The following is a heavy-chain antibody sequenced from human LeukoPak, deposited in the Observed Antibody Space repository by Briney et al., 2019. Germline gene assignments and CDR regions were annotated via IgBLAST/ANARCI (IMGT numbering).Heavy chain of an antibody. Sequence: GGSLRLSCAASGFTFNNYAMNWVRQAPGKGLEGVSSISGGGETTYYADSGKGRFTISRDNCQNTLYLQMNSLRAEDTAVYYCARDYADYVGYFFFDYWGQGTLVTVSS. D-gene: IGHD4-17*01. CDR1: GFTFNNYA. CDR2: ISGGGETT. V-gene: IGHV3-23*01. CDR3: ARDYADYVGYFFFDY. J-gene: IGHJ4*02.